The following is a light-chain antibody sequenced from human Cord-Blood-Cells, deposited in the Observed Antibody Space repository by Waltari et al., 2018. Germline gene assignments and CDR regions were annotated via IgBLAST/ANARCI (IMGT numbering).Light chain of an antibody. Sequence: QSALTQPASVPGSPGQSITISCTGTSSDVGGYNYVSWYQQHPGKAPKLMIYDVSNRPSGVAKRFSGSKTGNTASLTIAGLQAEDEADYYCSSYTSSSTLVFGTGTKVTVL. CDR3: SSYTSSSTLV. CDR1: SSDVGGYNY. CDR2: DVS. J-gene: IGLJ1*01. V-gene: IGLV2-14*01.